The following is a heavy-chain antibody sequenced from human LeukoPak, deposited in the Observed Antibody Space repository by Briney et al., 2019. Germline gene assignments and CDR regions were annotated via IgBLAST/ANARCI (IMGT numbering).Heavy chain of an antibody. Sequence: SETLSLTCTVSGGSISSYYWSWIRQPPGKGLEWIGYIYYSGSTNYNPSLKSRVTISVDTSKYQFSLKLSSVTAADTAVYYCARDRDYYDSSGPPTADYYMDVWGKGTTVTVSS. D-gene: IGHD3-22*01. CDR1: GGSISSYY. CDR2: IYYSGST. V-gene: IGHV4-59*01. J-gene: IGHJ6*03. CDR3: ARDRDYYDSSGPPTADYYMDV.